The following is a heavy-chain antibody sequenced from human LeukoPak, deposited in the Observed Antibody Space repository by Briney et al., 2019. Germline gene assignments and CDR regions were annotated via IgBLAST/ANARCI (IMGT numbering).Heavy chain of an antibody. V-gene: IGHV3-30*18. D-gene: IGHD2-21*02. CDR1: GFTFSNYG. CDR2: ISYDGSNK. Sequence: GGSLRLSCAASGFTFSNYGMHWVRQAPGKGLEWVAVISYDGSNKYYADSVKGRFTISRDNSKNTLYLQMNSLRAEDTAVYYCAKEGCGGDCHMDVWGKGTTVIVSS. J-gene: IGHJ6*03. CDR3: AKEGCGGDCHMDV.